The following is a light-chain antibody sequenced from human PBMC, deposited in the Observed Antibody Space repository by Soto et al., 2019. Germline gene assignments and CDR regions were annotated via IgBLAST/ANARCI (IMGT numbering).Light chain of an antibody. Sequence: EIVLTQSPGTLSLSPGERATLSCRASQSVSSSYLAWYQQKPGQAPRLLIYGASNRATGIPARFSGSGSGTDFTLTISSLEPEDFALYFCQQRSSWPPTFGGGTKVDIK. J-gene: IGKJ4*01. CDR2: GAS. CDR1: QSVSSSY. V-gene: IGKV3-20*01. CDR3: QQRSSWPPT.